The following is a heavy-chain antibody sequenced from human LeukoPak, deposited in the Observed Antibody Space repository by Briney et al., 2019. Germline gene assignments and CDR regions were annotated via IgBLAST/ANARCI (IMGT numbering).Heavy chain of an antibody. CDR3: ARDATPGYFDY. V-gene: IGHV3-11*05. CDR2: ISSSSSYT. Sequence: GGSLRLSCAASGFTFSDYYMSWIRQAPGKGLEWVSYISSSSSYTNYADSVKGRFTISRDNSKNTLYLQMNSLRAEDTAVYYCARDATPGYFDYWGQGTLVTVSS. J-gene: IGHJ4*02. CDR1: GFTFSDYY.